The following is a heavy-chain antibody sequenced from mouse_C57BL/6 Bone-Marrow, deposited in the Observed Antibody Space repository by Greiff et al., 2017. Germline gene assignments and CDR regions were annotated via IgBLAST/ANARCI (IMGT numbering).Heavy chain of an antibody. CDR2: IDTSDCYT. J-gene: IGHJ3*01. V-gene: IGHV1-50*01. CDR1: GYTFTSYW. Sequence: QVQLQQPGAELVKPGASVKLSCKASGYTFTSYWMQWVKQRHGQGLEWIGEIDTSDCYTNYNQKFKGKATLTVYTSAYTAFMQLSCLTSEDSAVYYCARWVLRPFAYWGQGTLVTVSA. D-gene: IGHD2-4*01. CDR3: ARWVLRPFAY.